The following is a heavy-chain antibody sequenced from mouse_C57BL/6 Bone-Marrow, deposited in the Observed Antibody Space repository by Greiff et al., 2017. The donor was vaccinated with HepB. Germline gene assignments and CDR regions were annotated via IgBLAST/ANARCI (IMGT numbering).Heavy chain of an antibody. D-gene: IGHD1-1*01. Sequence: EVHLVESGGDLVKPGGSLKLSCAASGFTFSSYGMSWVRQTPDKRLEWVATISSGGGYTYYPDSVKGRFTISRDNAKNTLYLQMSSLKSEDTAMYYCARQGLYYGSSHWYFDVWGTGTTVTVSS. V-gene: IGHV5-6*01. CDR1: GFTFSSYG. J-gene: IGHJ1*03. CDR2: ISSGGGYT. CDR3: ARQGLYYGSSHWYFDV.